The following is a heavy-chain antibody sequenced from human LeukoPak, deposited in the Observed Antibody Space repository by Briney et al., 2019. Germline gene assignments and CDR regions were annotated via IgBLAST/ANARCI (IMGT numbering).Heavy chain of an antibody. CDR3: ARDLAYSRLDY. CDR2: INPDGNKK. J-gene: IGHJ4*02. Sequence: GGSLRLSCAVSGLTFSSSWMDWVRQAPGKGLEWVASINPDGNKKYSADSVKGRFTFSRDNAENSLYLQMNSLRVGDTAFYYCARDLAYSRLDYWGQGMLVTVSS. V-gene: IGHV3-7*01. CDR1: GLTFSSSW. D-gene: IGHD5-18*01.